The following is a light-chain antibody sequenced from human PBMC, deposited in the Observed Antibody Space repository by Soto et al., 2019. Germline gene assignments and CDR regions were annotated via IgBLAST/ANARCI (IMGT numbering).Light chain of an antibody. CDR1: QDIGNE. CDR2: TAS. J-gene: IGKJ1*01. Sequence: AIQMTQSPSSLSASVGDRVTITCRASQDIGNELGWYQQKPGKAPKVLIYTASNLQSGVPSRFSGSGSGTDFTLTISSLQPEDSATYYCLQDHNYPRAFGQGTKVEVK. V-gene: IGKV1-6*01. CDR3: LQDHNYPRA.